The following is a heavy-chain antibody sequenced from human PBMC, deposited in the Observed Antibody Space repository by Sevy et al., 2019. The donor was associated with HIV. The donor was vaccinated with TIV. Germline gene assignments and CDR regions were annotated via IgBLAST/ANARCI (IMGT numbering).Heavy chain of an antibody. CDR2: ISGSGGST. CDR1: GLTFSSYA. Sequence: GGSLRLSCAASGLTFSSYAMSWLRQAPGKGLEWVSSISGSGGSTYYADSVKGRFTISRDNSKNTLYLQMNSLRAEDTAVYYCAKGDDFWSGRSEYFQHWDQGTLVTVSS. D-gene: IGHD3-3*01. J-gene: IGHJ1*01. CDR3: AKGDDFWSGRSEYFQH. V-gene: IGHV3-23*01.